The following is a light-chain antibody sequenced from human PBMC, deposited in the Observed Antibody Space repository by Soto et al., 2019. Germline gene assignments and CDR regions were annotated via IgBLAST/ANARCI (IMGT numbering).Light chain of an antibody. V-gene: IGKV1-27*01. Sequence: DIQMPQSPSSLSASVGTRVSITCRASQDIRNYLAWYQQKPGKVPKVLIYAASTLQPGVPSRFSGSGSGTDFTLTINSLQPDDIATYYCQNYDSAPITFGQGTRLEIK. CDR3: QNYDSAPIT. CDR2: AAS. CDR1: QDIRNY. J-gene: IGKJ5*01.